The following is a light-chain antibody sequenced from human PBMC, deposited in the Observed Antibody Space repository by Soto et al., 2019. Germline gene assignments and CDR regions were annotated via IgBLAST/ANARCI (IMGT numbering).Light chain of an antibody. CDR3: QHTYTTPENT. CDR2: GAS. CDR1: QSISIY. V-gene: IGKV1-39*01. J-gene: IGKJ5*01. Sequence: DIQMTQSPSSLSASVGDRVTITCRASQSISIYLNWYQLKPGKAPNLLMYGASYLKSGGPTSFSGSGSGTDFTLTISSLQPEDFAIYHCQHTYTTPENTFGQGTRLDIK.